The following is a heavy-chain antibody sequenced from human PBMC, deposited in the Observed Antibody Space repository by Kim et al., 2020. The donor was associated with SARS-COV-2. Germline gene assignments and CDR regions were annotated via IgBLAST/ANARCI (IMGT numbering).Heavy chain of an antibody. V-gene: IGHV3-53*01. CDR1: GFTVSSNY. CDR2: IYSGGST. Sequence: GGSLRLSCAASGFTVSSNYMSWVRQAPGKGLEWVSVIYSGGSTYYADSVKGRFTISRDNSKNTLYLQMNSLRAEDTAVYYCARAAERWLQSPFDYWGQGTLVTVSS. CDR3: ARAAERWLQSPFDY. D-gene: IGHD5-12*01. J-gene: IGHJ4*02.